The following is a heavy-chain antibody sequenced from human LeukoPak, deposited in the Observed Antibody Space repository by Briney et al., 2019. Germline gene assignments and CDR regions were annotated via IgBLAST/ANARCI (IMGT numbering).Heavy chain of an antibody. D-gene: IGHD3-22*01. J-gene: IGHJ4*02. V-gene: IGHV4-59*08. CDR3: ARLYDSSGYYYPFDY. Sequence: KTSETLSLTCTVSGSSISSYYWSWVRQPPGKGLEWIGYIYYSGSTNYNPSLKSRVTISVDTSKNHFSLKLSSVTAADTAVYYCARLYDSSGYYYPFDYWGQGTLVTVSS. CDR2: IYYSGST. CDR1: GSSISSYY.